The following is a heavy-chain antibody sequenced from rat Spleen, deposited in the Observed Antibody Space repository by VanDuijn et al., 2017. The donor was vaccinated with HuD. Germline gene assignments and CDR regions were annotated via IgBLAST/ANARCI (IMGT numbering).Heavy chain of an antibody. D-gene: IGHD1-2*01. V-gene: IGHV5-25*01. Sequence: EVQLVESGGGLVQPGRSLKLSCAASGFTFSNYYMAWVRQAPKKGLEWVATISTSGSRTYYPESVKGRFTISRDNAKSSLYLQMNSLKSEDTATYYCARRDYSSYMYMDAWGQGASVTVSS. J-gene: IGHJ4*01. CDR2: ISTSGSRT. CDR1: GFTFSNYY. CDR3: ARRDYSSYMYMDA.